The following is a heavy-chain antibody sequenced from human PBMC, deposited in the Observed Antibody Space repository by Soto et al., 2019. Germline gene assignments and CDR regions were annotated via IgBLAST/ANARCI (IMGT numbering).Heavy chain of an antibody. J-gene: IGHJ6*03. CDR1: GFTFSSYA. D-gene: IGHD3-10*01. Sequence: VQLLESGGGLVQPGGSLRLSCAASGFTFSSYAMSWVRQAPGKGLEWVSAISGSGGSTYYADSVKGRFTISRDNSKNTLYLQMNSLRAEDTAVYYCAKGSLDSGRGEHYYYYYYMDVWGKGTTVTVSS. V-gene: IGHV3-23*01. CDR3: AKGSLDSGRGEHYYYYYYMDV. CDR2: ISGSGGST.